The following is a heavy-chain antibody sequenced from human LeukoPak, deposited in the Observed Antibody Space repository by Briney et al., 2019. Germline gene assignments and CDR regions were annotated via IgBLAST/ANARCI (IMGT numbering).Heavy chain of an antibody. CDR1: GGSICTSGYY. CDR2: VDSSGNA. V-gene: IGHV4-39*07. Sequence: PSETLSLTCTVSGGSICTSGYYWGWIRQPPGKGLEYFASVDSSGNAYYNPSLQSRVTISSDTSKNQFSLKLSSVTAADTAVYYCTRDRGQWLVDYWGQGTLVTVSS. J-gene: IGHJ4*02. CDR3: TRDRGQWLVDY. D-gene: IGHD6-19*01.